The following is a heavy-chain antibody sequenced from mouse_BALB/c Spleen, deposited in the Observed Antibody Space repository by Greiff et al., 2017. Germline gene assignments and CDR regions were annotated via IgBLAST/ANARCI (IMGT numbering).Heavy chain of an antibody. CDR3: ASTLRSFDY. J-gene: IGHJ2*01. D-gene: IGHD1-1*01. Sequence: QVQLQQSGAELVRPGSSVKISCKASGYAFSSYWMNWVKQRPGQGLEWIGQIYPGDGDTNYNGKFKGKATLTADKSSRTAYMQISSLTSEDSAVYFCASTLRSFDYWGQGTTLTVSS. V-gene: IGHV1-80*01. CDR2: IYPGDGDT. CDR1: GYAFSSYW.